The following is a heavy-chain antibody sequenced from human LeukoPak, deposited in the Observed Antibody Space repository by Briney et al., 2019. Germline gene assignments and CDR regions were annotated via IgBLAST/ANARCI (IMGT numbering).Heavy chain of an antibody. Sequence: GGSLRLSCAASGFTFSSYWMHWVRQAPGKGLEWVSSISSSRSYIYYADSVKGRFTISRDNAKNSLYLQMNSLRAEDTAVYYCARDQTDYETLTGYLFFDYWGQGTLVTVSS. J-gene: IGHJ4*02. CDR1: GFTFSSYW. CDR3: ARDQTDYETLTGYLFFDY. V-gene: IGHV3-21*01. CDR2: ISSSRSYI. D-gene: IGHD3-9*01.